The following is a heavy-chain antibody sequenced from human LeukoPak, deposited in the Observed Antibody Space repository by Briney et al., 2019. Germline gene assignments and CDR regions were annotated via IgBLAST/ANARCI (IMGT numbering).Heavy chain of an antibody. Sequence: SETLSLTCNVSGESISSHYWSWTRQSPGKGLEWIGYVTNSGTTKFNPPLKSRVTISRDTSKNQISLRLNSVTAADTAVYYCARDRLRWPKIDYWGQGTLVTVSS. J-gene: IGHJ4*02. CDR1: GESISSHY. D-gene: IGHD4-23*01. CDR2: VTNSGTT. V-gene: IGHV4-59*11. CDR3: ARDRLRWPKIDY.